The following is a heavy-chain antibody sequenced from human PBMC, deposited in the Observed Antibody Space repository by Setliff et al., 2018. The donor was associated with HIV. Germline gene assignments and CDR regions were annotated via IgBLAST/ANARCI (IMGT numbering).Heavy chain of an antibody. V-gene: IGHV4-59*08. CDR1: GGSLRTFH. Sequence: ETLSLTCTVSGGSLRTFHWTWLRQAPGKGLEWLGHIYDVGVTNYNPSLKNRFTISLDASQTRCSLTLASVTATDTAVYFCAKRRGSGTLYDAFDPWGQGILVTVSS. D-gene: IGHD3-10*01. J-gene: IGHJ5*02. CDR3: AKRRGSGTLYDAFDP. CDR2: IYDVGVT.